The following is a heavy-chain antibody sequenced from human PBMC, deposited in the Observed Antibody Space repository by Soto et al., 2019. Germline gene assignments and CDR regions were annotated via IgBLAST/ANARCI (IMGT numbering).Heavy chain of an antibody. Sequence: GGSLRLSCAASGFTFSSYAMHWVRQAPGKGLEWLTVISYDGSKKYYADSMKGRFTVSRDNSKNTLYLQINSLRAEDTAVYYCARAAYTNWAFYYRMDVWGQGTTVTVSS. J-gene: IGHJ6*02. V-gene: IGHV3-30-3*01. CDR3: ARAAYTNWAFYYRMDV. CDR1: GFTFSSYA. D-gene: IGHD7-27*01. CDR2: ISYDGSKK.